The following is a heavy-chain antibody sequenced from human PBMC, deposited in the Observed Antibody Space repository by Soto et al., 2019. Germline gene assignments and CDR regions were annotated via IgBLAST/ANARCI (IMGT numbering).Heavy chain of an antibody. CDR2: IYYSGST. D-gene: IGHD3-3*01. CDR3: IAGDFWSGYLFDY. Sequence: SETLSLTCTVSGGSISSSSYYWGWIRQPPGKGLEWIGSIYYSGSTYYNPSLKSRVTISVDTSKNQFSLKLSSVTAADTAVYYCIAGDFWSGYLFDYWGQGTLVTVSS. CDR1: GGSISSSSYY. V-gene: IGHV4-39*01. J-gene: IGHJ4*02.